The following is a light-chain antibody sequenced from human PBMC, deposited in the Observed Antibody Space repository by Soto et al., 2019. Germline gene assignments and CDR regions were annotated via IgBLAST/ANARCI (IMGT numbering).Light chain of an antibody. Sequence: IWLTKYPAHPVLSPRVKATLSCRASQSVSSTYLAWYQQKPGQPPRLLIYGASTRATGIPDRFSGSGSGTDFTLTISRLEPEDFAVFYCQQYGSSPRTFGQGTKVDI. J-gene: IGKJ1*01. CDR2: GAS. CDR1: QSVSSTY. CDR3: QQYGSSPRT. V-gene: IGKV3-20*01.